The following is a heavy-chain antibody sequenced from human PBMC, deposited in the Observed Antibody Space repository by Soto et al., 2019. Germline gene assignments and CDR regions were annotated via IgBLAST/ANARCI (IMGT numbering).Heavy chain of an antibody. Sequence: QVQLVQSGAEEKKPGASVKVSCKASGYTFTSYAMHWVRQAPGQRLEWMGWINAGNGNTKYSQEFQGRVTNTRDTSASTDYMGLSSLRSEDTAVYYCARDARPDYGENEGYFDYWGQGTLVTVSS. CDR3: ARDARPDYGENEGYFDY. J-gene: IGHJ4*02. CDR1: GYTFTSYA. V-gene: IGHV1-3*05. D-gene: IGHD4-17*01. CDR2: INAGNGNT.